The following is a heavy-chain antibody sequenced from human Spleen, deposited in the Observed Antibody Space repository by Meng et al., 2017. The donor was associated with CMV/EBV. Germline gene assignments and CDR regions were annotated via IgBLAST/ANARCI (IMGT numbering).Heavy chain of an antibody. CDR3: ARGGGSYPHYYYGMDV. V-gene: IGHV4-39*07. Sequence: SETLSLTCTVSGGSISSSYYWGWIRQPPGKGLEWIGSMYYSGDTYYNPSLKSRVTISVDTAMNQFSLRLSSVTAADTAVYYCARGGGSYPHYYYGMDVWGQGTTVTVSS. CDR2: MYYSGDT. J-gene: IGHJ6*02. CDR1: GGSISSSYY. D-gene: IGHD1-26*01.